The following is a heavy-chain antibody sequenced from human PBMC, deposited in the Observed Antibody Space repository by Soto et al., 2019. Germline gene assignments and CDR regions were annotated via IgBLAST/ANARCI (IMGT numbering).Heavy chain of an antibody. D-gene: IGHD2-15*01. Sequence: QVQLQESGPRLVKPSQTLSLTCTVSGGSTSSGGYYWSWIRQYPGKGLEWIGFVYYSGSTYYNPSLKSRFIISVGTSKKQFALKLSSVTAADTAVYYCARDAALKWFDPWGQGTLVTVSS. CDR2: VYYSGST. CDR3: ARDAALKWFDP. J-gene: IGHJ5*02. V-gene: IGHV4-31*03. CDR1: GGSTSSGGYY.